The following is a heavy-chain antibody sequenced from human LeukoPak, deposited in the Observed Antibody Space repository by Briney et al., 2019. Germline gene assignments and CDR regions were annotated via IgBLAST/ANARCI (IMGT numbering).Heavy chain of an antibody. CDR2: IYYSGST. D-gene: IGHD6-19*01. CDR1: GGSISSGSYY. V-gene: IGHV4-61*01. Sequence: PSETLSLTCTVSGGSISSGSYYWSWLRQPPGKGLEWIGYIYYSGSTYNPSLKSRVTISVDTSKNQFYLKLSSVTGADTAVYYCARGGWYSHLWGQGALVTVSS. J-gene: IGHJ5*02. CDR3: ARGGWYSHL.